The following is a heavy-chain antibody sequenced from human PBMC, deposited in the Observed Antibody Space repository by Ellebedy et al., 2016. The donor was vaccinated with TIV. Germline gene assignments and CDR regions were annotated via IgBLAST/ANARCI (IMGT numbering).Heavy chain of an antibody. V-gene: IGHV1-18*04. J-gene: IGHJ4*02. CDR3: VREMEASGTISFAY. Sequence: AASVTVSCKGSGYIFTGYRMHWVRQAPGQGLEWMGWISAYYGSTTYAQSLQGRVTLTRDTSTSTLYMELRSLRFDDTAVYYCVREMEASGTISFAYWGQGTLVTVSS. D-gene: IGHD5-24*01. CDR1: GYIFTGYR. CDR2: ISAYYGST.